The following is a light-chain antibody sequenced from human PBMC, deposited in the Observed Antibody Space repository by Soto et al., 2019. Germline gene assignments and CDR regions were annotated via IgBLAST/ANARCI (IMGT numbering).Light chain of an antibody. J-gene: IGKJ3*01. CDR1: QGIRNY. CDR3: QKYNSAPPET. Sequence: DIQMTQSPSSLSASVGDRVTITCRASQGIRNYLAWYQQKPGKVPKLLIYAASTLQSGVPSRFSGSGSGTDFTLTISSLQPEDVATYYCQKYNSAPPETFGPGTKVDIK. CDR2: AAS. V-gene: IGKV1-27*01.